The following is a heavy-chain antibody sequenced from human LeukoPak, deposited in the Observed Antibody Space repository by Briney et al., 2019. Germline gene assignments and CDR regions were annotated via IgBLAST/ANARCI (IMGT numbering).Heavy chain of an antibody. CDR3: ARLSSHYGDYKVDP. Sequence: ASVKVSCKTSGYPFSNYDINWVRQATGQGLEWMGWINPHSGKTGYAQKFQGRVTMTMDTSASTAYMELSSLRSEDTAVYYCARLSSHYGDYKVDPWGQGTLVTVSS. CDR2: INPHSGKT. D-gene: IGHD4-17*01. J-gene: IGHJ5*02. CDR1: GYPFSNYD. V-gene: IGHV1-8*01.